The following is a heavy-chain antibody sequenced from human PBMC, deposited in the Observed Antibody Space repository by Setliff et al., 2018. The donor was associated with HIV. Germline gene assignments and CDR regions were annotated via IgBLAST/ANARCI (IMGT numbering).Heavy chain of an antibody. D-gene: IGHD1-26*01. J-gene: IGHJ4*02. V-gene: IGHV4-31*11. CDR3: ARGRGSY. CDR2: IYYTGST. Sequence: TLSLTCAVSGDSITRGGDFWSWIRHHPGKGLEWIGYIYYTGSTYYNPSLKSRVTISLDTSKNQVSLKLTSVTAADTAMYYCARGRGSYWGQGTLVTVSS. CDR1: GDSITRGGDF.